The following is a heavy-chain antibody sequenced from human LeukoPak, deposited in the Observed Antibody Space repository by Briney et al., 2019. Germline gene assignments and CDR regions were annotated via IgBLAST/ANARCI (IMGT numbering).Heavy chain of an antibody. D-gene: IGHD5-12*01. CDR3: ARAHLPDSGYNRRYNYYGMDV. CDR2: IYYGGST. Sequence: PSETLSLTCSVSGGSISSYYWGWLRQPPGQGLEWIGYIYYGGSTYYNPSLESRVTISITTSKNQFSVPLSSVTAAETSVYYCARAHLPDSGYNRRYNYYGMDVWGQGTTVTVSS. J-gene: IGHJ6*02. CDR1: GGSISSYY. V-gene: IGHV4-59*01.